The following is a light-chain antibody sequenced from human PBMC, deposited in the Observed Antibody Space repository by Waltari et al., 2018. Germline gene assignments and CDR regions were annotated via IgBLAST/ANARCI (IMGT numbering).Light chain of an antibody. J-gene: IGLJ2*01. CDR2: DDD. CDR3: QVWDNYADHVI. V-gene: IGLV3-21*02. CDR1: NIGSKS. Sequence: SSVLTQPPSVSVAPGQTATITCGGNNIGSKSVHWYQQKPAQAPVLVVYDDDVRPSGIPERISGSNSANTATLTINRVEVGDEAAYFCQVWDNYADHVIFGGGTKLTVL.